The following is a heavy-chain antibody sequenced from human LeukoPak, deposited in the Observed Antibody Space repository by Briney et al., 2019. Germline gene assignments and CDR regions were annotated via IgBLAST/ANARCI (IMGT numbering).Heavy chain of an antibody. CDR2: ISYDGSNK. D-gene: IGHD6-19*01. V-gene: IGHV3-30-3*01. Sequence: GGSLRLSCAASGFTFSSYAMHWVRQAPGKGLKWVAVISYDGSNKYYADSVKGRFTISRDNSKNTLYLQMNSLRAEDTAVYYCARALASVAGTSYYYYGMDVWGQGTTVTVSS. J-gene: IGHJ6*02. CDR1: GFTFSSYA. CDR3: ARALASVAGTSYYYYGMDV.